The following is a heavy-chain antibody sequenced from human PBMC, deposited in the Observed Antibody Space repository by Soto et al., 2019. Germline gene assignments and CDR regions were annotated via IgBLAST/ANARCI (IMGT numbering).Heavy chain of an antibody. CDR1: GDSVSSYY. Sequence: QVQLQESGPGLVKPSETLSLSCTVSGDSVSSYYWSWIRQLPGRGLEWIGYIYISGNTNYNPSPKSRVTISRDTSKNQFSLNLKSVTAADTAVYYCARGVLRYYHYGMDVWGQGTTVTVSS. CDR2: IYISGNT. J-gene: IGHJ6*02. CDR3: ARGVLRYYHYGMDV. V-gene: IGHV4-59*02.